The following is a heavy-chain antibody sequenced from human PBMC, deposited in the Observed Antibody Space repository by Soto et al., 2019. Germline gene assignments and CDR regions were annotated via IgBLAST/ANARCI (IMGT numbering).Heavy chain of an antibody. CDR2: IYYSGST. V-gene: IGHV4-39*01. J-gene: IGHJ5*02. D-gene: IGHD6-19*01. CDR3: ARGEIAVAGSYNWFDP. CDR1: GGSISSSSYY. Sequence: QLQLQESGPGLVKPSETLSLTCTVSGGSISSSSYYWGWIRQPPGKGLEWIGSIYYSGSTYYNPSLKSRVTITVDTAKNQFPPELSSVTAADTAVYYCARGEIAVAGSYNWFDPWGQGTLVTVSS.